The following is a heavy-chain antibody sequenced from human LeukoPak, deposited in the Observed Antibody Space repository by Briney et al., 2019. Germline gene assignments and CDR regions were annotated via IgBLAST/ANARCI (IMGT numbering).Heavy chain of an antibody. CDR3: ARLGGLERPLDY. V-gene: IGHV5-10-1*01. Sequence: GESLKISCKGSGYSSTSYWISWVRQMPGKGLEWMGRIDPSDSYTNYSPSFQGHVTISADKSISTAYLQWSSLKASDTAMYYCARLGGLERPLDYWGHGTLVTVSS. CDR2: IDPSDSYT. J-gene: IGHJ4*01. D-gene: IGHD1-1*01. CDR1: GYSSTSYW.